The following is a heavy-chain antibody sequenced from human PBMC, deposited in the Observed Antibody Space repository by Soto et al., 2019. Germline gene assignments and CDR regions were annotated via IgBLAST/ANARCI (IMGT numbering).Heavy chain of an antibody. Sequence: SETLSLTCTVSCGSISSGGYYWSWIRQHPGKGLEWIGYIYYSGSTYYNPSLKSRVTISVDTPKNQFSLKLSSVTAADTAVYYCARSGYGYFYYYGMDVWGQGTTVTVSS. D-gene: IGHD5-18*01. CDR2: IYYSGST. CDR1: CGSISSGGYY. V-gene: IGHV4-31*03. J-gene: IGHJ6*02. CDR3: ARSGYGYFYYYGMDV.